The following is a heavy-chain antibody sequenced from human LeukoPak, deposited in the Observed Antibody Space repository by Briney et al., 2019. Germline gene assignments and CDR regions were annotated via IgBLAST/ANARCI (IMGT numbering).Heavy chain of an antibody. J-gene: IGHJ4*02. CDR3: ARRVGDCYSCFDY. D-gene: IGHD2-21*02. V-gene: IGHV4-39*01. CDR1: GVSISSSNSY. CDR2: IYYSGNT. Sequence: SETLSLTCTVSGVSISSSNSYWGWIRQPPGKGLEWIGSIYYSGNTYYNASLKSQVSISIDTSKNQFSLRLTSVTAADTAVYYCARRVGDCYSCFDYWGQGTLVTVSS.